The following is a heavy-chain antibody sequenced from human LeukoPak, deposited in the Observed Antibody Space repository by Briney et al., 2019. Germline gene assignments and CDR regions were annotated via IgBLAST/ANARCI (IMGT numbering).Heavy chain of an antibody. D-gene: IGHD4-17*01. V-gene: IGHV3-30*02. J-gene: IGHJ4*02. Sequence: GGSLRLSCAASGFIFSSFGMCWVRQAPGKGLEWVAFIRYDGINKYYADSVKGRFTISRDNSKNTLYLQMNSLRAEDTAVYYCAKDIRAVTTFDVWGPGTLVAVSS. CDR1: GFIFSSFG. CDR3: AKDIRAVTTFDV. CDR2: IRYDGINK.